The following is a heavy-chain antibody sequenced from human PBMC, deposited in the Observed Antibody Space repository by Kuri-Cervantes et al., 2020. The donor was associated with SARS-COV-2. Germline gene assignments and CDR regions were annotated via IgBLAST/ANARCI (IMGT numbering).Heavy chain of an antibody. CDR3: ATASAVVVPTNWFDP. Sequence: SVKVSCKASGYTFTSYDINWVRQATGQGLEWMGGIIPILGIANYAQKFQGRVTITADKSTSTAYMELSSLRSEDTAVYYCATASAVVVPTNWFDPWGQGTLVTVSS. V-gene: IGHV1-69*10. CDR1: GYTFTSYD. D-gene: IGHD2-2*01. J-gene: IGHJ5*02. CDR2: IIPILGIA.